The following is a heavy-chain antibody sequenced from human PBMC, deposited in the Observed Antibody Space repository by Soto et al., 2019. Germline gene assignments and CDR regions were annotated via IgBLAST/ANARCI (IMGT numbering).Heavy chain of an antibody. J-gene: IGHJ5*01. V-gene: IGHV3-48*01. CDR2: ISGSGTTM. CDR3: ARDRGGFTKSFDS. CDR1: GFTFSTYS. Sequence: EVELVESGGGLVQPGGSLRLSCAASGFTFSTYSMNWVRQSPGKGLEWVSYISGSGTTMYYADSVKGRFTISRDNAENSHYLHMSRLRAEHTAVYYCARDRGGFTKSFDSWGQGTLVTVSS. D-gene: IGHD1-1*01.